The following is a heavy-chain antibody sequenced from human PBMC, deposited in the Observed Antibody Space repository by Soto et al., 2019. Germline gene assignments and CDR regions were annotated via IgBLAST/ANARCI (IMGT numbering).Heavy chain of an antibody. J-gene: IGHJ4*02. V-gene: IGHV4-59*01. D-gene: IGHD3-22*01. Sequence: PSETLSLTCTVSGDSLSSYYWSWIRQPPGKGLEWIGHIYSSGRTDYNPSLKSRVTISVDTSKNHFSLKLSSVTAADTAVYYCARVGDDNDSSGYRYYFDPWGQGTLVTVSA. CDR2: IYSSGRT. CDR3: ARVGDDNDSSGYRYYFDP. CDR1: GDSLSSYY.